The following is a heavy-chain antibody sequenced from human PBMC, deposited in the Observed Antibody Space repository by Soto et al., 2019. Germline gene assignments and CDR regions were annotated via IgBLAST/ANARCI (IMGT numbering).Heavy chain of an antibody. CDR2: IIPIFGTA. CDR1: GGTFSSYA. J-gene: IGHJ5*01. V-gene: IGHV1-69*06. Sequence: ASVKVSCKASGGTFSSYAISWVRQAPGQGLEWMGGIIPIFGTANYAQKFQGRVTITADKSTSTAYMELSSLRSEDTAVYYCARAEKLVGATFDYWGQEPWSPSPQ. D-gene: IGHD1-26*01. CDR3: ARAEKLVGATFDY.